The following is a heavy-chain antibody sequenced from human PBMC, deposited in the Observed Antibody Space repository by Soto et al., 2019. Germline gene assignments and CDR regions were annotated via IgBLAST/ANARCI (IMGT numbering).Heavy chain of an antibody. D-gene: IGHD6-25*01. J-gene: IGHJ4*02. CDR1: GGSISSSNW. V-gene: IGHV4-4*02. CDR3: ARFSSGAYYFDY. Sequence: PSETLSLTCAVSGGSISSSNWWGWVHQPPGKGLEWIGEIYHSGSTNYNPSLKSRVTISVDKSKNQFSLKLSYLTAADTAVYYCARFSSGAYYFDYWGQGTLVTVSS. CDR2: IYHSGST.